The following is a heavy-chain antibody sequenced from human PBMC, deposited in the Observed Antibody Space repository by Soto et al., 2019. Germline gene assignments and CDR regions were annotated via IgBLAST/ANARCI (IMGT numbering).Heavy chain of an antibody. Sequence: PSETLSLTCAVYGGSFSGYYWGWIRQPPGKGLEWIGEINHSGSTNYNPSLKSRVTISVDTSKNQFSLKLSSVTAADTAVYYCARGYCSSTSCYVGWFDPWGQGTLVTVPQ. CDR2: INHSGST. CDR1: GGSFSGYY. D-gene: IGHD2-2*01. J-gene: IGHJ5*02. V-gene: IGHV4-34*01. CDR3: ARGYCSSTSCYVGWFDP.